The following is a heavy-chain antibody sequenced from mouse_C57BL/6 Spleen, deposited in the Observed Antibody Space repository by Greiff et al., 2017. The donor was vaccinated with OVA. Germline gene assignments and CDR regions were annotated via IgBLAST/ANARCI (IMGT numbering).Heavy chain of an antibody. D-gene: IGHD1-1*01. CDR3: ARPPLYGSSFAWFAY. J-gene: IGHJ3*01. Sequence: QVQLQQSGPELVKPGASVKISCKASGYAFSSSWMNWVKQRPGKGLEWIGRIYPGDGDTNYNGKFKGKATLTADKSSSTAYMQLSSLTSEDSAVYFCARPPLYGSSFAWFAYWGQGTLVTVSA. CDR1: GYAFSSSW. CDR2: IYPGDGDT. V-gene: IGHV1-82*01.